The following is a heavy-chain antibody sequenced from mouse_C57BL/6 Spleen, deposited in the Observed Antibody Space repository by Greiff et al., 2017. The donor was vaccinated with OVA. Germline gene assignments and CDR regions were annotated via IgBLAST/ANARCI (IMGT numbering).Heavy chain of an antibody. V-gene: IGHV5-4*01. J-gene: IGHJ4*01. D-gene: IGHD2-4*01. CDR3: AREDYDGAYYYAMDY. CDR2: ISDGGSYT. CDR1: GFTFSSYA. Sequence: EVKLVESGGGLVKPGGSLKLSCAASGFTFSSYAMSWVRQTPEKRLEWVATISDGGSYTYYPDNVKGRFTISRDNAKNNQYLQMSHLKSEDTAMYYCAREDYDGAYYYAMDYWGQGTSVTVSS.